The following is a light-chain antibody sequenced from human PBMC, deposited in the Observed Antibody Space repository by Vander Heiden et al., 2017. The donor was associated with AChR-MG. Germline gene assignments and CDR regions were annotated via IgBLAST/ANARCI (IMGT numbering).Light chain of an antibody. CDR1: SSDVGGYNY. J-gene: IGLJ2*01. CDR3: SSYTSTSHVL. CDR2: DVS. V-gene: IGLV2-14*03. Sequence: QSALTQPASVSGPPGQSITISCTGTSSDVGGYNYVSWYQLHPGKAPKLMIYDVSKRPSGVSDRFSGSKSGNTASLTISGLQAEDEADYYCSSYTSTSHVLFGGGTRLTVL.